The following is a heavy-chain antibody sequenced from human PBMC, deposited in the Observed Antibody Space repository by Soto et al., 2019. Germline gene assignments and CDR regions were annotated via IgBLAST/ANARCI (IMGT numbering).Heavy chain of an antibody. D-gene: IGHD2-21*01. Sequence: QVQLVESGGGVVQPGTSLRVSCEVSGFSLSSYATPWVRQAPGKGLEGVALTSNDGKKVSYADSVKGRFTVSRDNSKNTVALQMNSLRSEDTAVYFCAKAGEVFGLVIFAYLDSWGQGSLVTVSA. CDR1: GFSLSSYA. V-gene: IGHV3-30*18. CDR3: AKAGEVFGLVIFAYLDS. J-gene: IGHJ4*02. CDR2: TSNDGKKV.